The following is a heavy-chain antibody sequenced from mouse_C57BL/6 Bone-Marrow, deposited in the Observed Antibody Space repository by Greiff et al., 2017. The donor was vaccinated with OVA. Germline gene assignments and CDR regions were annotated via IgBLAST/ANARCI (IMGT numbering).Heavy chain of an antibody. CDR1: GFSLTSYG. D-gene: IGHD4-1*01. V-gene: IGHV2-2*01. CDR2: IWSGGST. CDR3: ARRTGPY. Sequence: VQGVESGPGLVQPSQSLSITCTVSGFSLTSYGVHWVRQSPGKGLEWLGVIWSGGSTDYNAAFISRLSISKDNSKSQVFFKMNSLQADDTAIYYCARRTGPYWGQGTLVTVSA. J-gene: IGHJ3*01.